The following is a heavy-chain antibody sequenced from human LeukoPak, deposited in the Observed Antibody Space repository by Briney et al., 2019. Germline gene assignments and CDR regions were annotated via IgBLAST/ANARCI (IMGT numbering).Heavy chain of an antibody. CDR3: ARSKYSSSWYERTPDAFDI. CDR1: GFTVSSNY. Sequence: GGSLRLSCAASGFTVSSNYMSWVRQAPGKGLEWVSVIYSGGSTYYADSVKGRFTISRDNSKNTLYLQMNSLRAEDTAVYYCARSKYSSSWYERTPDAFDIWGQGTMVTVSS. CDR2: IYSGGST. V-gene: IGHV3-53*01. J-gene: IGHJ3*02. D-gene: IGHD6-13*01.